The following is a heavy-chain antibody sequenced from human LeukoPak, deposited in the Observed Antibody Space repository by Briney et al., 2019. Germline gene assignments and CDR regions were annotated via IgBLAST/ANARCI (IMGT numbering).Heavy chain of an antibody. CDR1: GGSVSSGSYY. V-gene: IGHV4-61*01. Sequence: SETLSLTCTVSGGSVSSGSYYWSWIRQPPGKGLKWIGNIHYSGSINYNPSLKSRVTISVDTSKNQFSLKLSSVTAADTAVYYCARVGPYCSSTSCYDYWGQGTLVTVSS. J-gene: IGHJ4*02. D-gene: IGHD2-2*01. CDR3: ARVGPYCSSTSCYDY. CDR2: IHYSGSI.